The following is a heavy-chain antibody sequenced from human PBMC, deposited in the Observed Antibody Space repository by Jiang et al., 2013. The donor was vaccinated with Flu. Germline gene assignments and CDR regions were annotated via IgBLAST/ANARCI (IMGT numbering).Heavy chain of an antibody. CDR2: TYYRSKWYT. CDR1: GGQCLQHSAG. CDR3: TRALMTSGLYSH. V-gene: IGHV6-1*01. J-gene: IGHJ4*02. Sequence: QTLSLTCAISGGQCLQHSAGWNWIRQSPSRGLEWLGRTYYRSKWYTDYAVSVKSRITINPDTSKNQLSLQLNSVTPEDTAVYYCTRALMTSGLYSHWGQGTLVTVSS. D-gene: IGHD6-19*01.